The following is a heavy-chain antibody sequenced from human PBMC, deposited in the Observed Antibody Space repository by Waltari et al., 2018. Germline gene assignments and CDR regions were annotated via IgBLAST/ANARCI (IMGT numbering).Heavy chain of an antibody. V-gene: IGHV3-74*01. CDR3: TRDSPSWI. Sequence: EGQLVESGGGLVQPGGSLKLSCAASGFAFSSFWMHWVRQVPGQGLVLVSRIKSDGSDTSYADSVRGRFTVSRDNAKNMVYLQMKSLRAEDTAIYYCTRDSPSWIWGQGTMVSVSS. CDR1: GFAFSSFW. J-gene: IGHJ3*02. CDR2: IKSDGSDT.